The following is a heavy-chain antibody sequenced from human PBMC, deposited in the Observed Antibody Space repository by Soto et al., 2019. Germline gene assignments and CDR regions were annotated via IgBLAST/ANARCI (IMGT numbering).Heavy chain of an antibody. Sequence: QLQLQESGPGLVKPSETLSLTCSVSGGSIRSSSYHWGWIRQPPGKGLEWIGNIYYSGSTYYNPSLKSRVTISVDTSNNQFSLKLTSVTAADAAVYYCARLPSGPDSGWDWAFDYWGQGTLVTVSS. V-gene: IGHV4-39*01. CDR3: ARLPSGPDSGWDWAFDY. J-gene: IGHJ4*02. CDR2: IYYSGST. CDR1: GGSIRSSSYH. D-gene: IGHD6-19*01.